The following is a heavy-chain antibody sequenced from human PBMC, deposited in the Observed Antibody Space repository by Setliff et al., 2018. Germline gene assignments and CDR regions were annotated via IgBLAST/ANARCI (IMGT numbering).Heavy chain of an antibody. CDR3: ANLPGEMATIPDY. CDR2: IKQDGSEK. V-gene: IGHV3-7*01. J-gene: IGHJ4*02. CDR1: GFTFSSYW. D-gene: IGHD5-12*01. Sequence: PGGSLRLSCAASGFTFSSYWMSWVRQAPGKGLEWVANIKQDGSEKYYVDSVKGRFTISRDNAKNSLYLQMNSLRAEDTAVYYCANLPGEMATIPDYWGQGTLVTVSS.